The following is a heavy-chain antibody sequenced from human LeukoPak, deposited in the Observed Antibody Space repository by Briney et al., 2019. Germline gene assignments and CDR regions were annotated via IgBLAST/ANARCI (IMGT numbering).Heavy chain of an antibody. Sequence: GGFLRLSCAASGFSFSDYYINWIRQAPGKGLEWVSYIRSSGSSSINYADSVKGRFTISSDNVKNSLYLQMNSLRAEDTAVYYCARSGSQQWLNYFDYWGQGTLVTVSS. CDR1: GFSFSDYY. D-gene: IGHD6-19*01. CDR2: IRSSGSSSI. J-gene: IGHJ4*02. V-gene: IGHV3-11*01. CDR3: ARSGSQQWLNYFDY.